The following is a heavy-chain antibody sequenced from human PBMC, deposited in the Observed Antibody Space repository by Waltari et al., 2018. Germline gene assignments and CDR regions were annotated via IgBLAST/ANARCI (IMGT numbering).Heavy chain of an antibody. CDR1: GILLGDPW. CDR3: ARILCDGSKCYNGLDV. J-gene: IGHJ6*02. V-gene: IGHV3-7*01. Sequence: VQLVESGGGVIQSGGCLRLSCAASGILLGDPWLRWVREAHGTGLEWVANIKQDGTEKIYVDSVKGRFTILRDNAKNSLFLQMNSLRADDTGVYYCARILCDGSKCYNGLDVWGQGTAVTVSS. D-gene: IGHD3-10*01. CDR2: IKQDGTEK.